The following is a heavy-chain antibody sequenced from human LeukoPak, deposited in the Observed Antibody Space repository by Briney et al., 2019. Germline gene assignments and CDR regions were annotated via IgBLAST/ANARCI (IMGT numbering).Heavy chain of an antibody. CDR3: AKHGGSGWTAHYSYGLDV. D-gene: IGHD6-19*01. J-gene: IGHJ6*02. CDR2: IIWNTGSV. V-gene: IGHV3-9*01. Sequence: GRSLRLSCAASGFTFDDYAMHWVRQAPGKGLEWVSGIIWNTGSVGYADSVKGRFTISRDNAKNSLYLQMNSLRVEDTAFYYCAKHGGSGWTAHYSYGLDVWGQGTTVTVSS. CDR1: GFTFDDYA.